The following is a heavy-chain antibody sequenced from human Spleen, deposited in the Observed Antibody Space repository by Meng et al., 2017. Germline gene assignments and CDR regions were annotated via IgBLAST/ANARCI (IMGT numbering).Heavy chain of an antibody. V-gene: IGHV3-73*01. CDR1: GFTFGDYA. J-gene: IGHJ6*02. Sequence: GESLKISCTASGFTFGDYAMSWFRQAPGKGLEWVGRIRSTANNYATSYGESVKGRFSISRDDAQKTAYLQMNSLKSDDTAVYYCSRLDSGMDVWGQGTTVTVSS. CDR2: IRSTANNYAT. CDR3: SRLDSGMDV.